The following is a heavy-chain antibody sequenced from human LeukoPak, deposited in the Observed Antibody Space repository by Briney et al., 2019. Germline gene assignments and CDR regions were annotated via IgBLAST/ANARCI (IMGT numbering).Heavy chain of an antibody. V-gene: IGHV1-2*02. CDR3: ARRHGYFDQYNWFDP. D-gene: IGHD3-9*01. J-gene: IGHJ5*02. CDR1: GYTFTGYY. CDR2: INPNSGGT. Sequence: ASVKVSCKASGYTFTGYYMHWVRQAPGQGLEWMGWINPNSGGTNYAQKFQGRVTMTRDTSISTAYMELSRLRSDDTAVYYCARRHGYFDQYNWFDPWGQGTLVTVSS.